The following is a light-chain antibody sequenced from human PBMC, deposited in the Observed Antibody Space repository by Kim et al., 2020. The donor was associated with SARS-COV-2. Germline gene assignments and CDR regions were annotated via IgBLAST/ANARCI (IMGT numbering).Light chain of an antibody. CDR2: QDT. Sequence: SYELTQPPSVSVSPGQTASITCSGDKLGDKYACWYQQKPGQSPVLVIYQDTKRPSGIPERFSGSNSGNTDTLTISGTQAMDEADYYCQTWDSITVVFGGGTQLTVL. CDR3: QTWDSITVV. J-gene: IGLJ2*01. CDR1: KLGDKY. V-gene: IGLV3-1*01.